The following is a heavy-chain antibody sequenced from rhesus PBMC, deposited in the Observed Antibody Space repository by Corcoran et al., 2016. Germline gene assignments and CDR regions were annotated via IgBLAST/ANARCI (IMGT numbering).Heavy chain of an antibody. CDR1: GGTISSGYYY. Sequence: QVQLQESGPGVVKPSETLSLTCAVSGGTISSGYYYWSWIRQPPGKGLEWIGGIYSNSERTNYHPSLKSRVTISKDTSKNQFSLKLSSVTAADTAVYYCARGLGDYWGQGVLVTVSS. CDR2: IYSNSERT. V-gene: IGHV4S12*01. CDR3: ARGLGDY. D-gene: IGHD3-3*01. J-gene: IGHJ4*01.